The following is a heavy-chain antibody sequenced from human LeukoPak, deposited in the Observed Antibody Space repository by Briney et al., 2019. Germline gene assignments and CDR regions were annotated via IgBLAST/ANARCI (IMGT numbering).Heavy chain of an antibody. J-gene: IGHJ4*02. CDR1: GFTFSSYS. D-gene: IGHD3-10*01. CDR2: INHGGST. Sequence: GSLRLSCAASGFTFSSYSMNWIRQPPGKGLEWIGEINHGGSTNYNPSLKSRVTISVDTSKNQFSLKLSSVTAADTAVYYCASHLRWLGRGFDYWGQGTLVTVSS. V-gene: IGHV4-34*01. CDR3: ASHLRWLGRGFDY.